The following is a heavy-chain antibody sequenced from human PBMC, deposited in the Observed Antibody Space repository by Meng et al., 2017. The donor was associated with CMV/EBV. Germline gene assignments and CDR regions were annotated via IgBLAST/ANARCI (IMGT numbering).Heavy chain of an antibody. CDR3: ARDLFGGRNIVVVPAANAFDI. CDR2: ISYDGSNK. Sequence: GGSLRLSCAASGFTFSSYGMHWVRQAPGKGLEWVAVISYDGSNKYYADSVKGRFTISRDNSKNTLYLQMNSLRAEDTAVYYCARDLFGGRNIVVVPAANAFDIWGQGTMVTVSS. J-gene: IGHJ3*02. V-gene: IGHV3-30*19. CDR1: GFTFSSYG. D-gene: IGHD2-2*01.